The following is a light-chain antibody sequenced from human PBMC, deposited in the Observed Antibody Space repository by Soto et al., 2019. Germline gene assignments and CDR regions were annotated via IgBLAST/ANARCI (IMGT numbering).Light chain of an antibody. CDR2: GAS. CDR1: QSVSSSY. Sequence: EIVLTQSPGTLSLSPGERATLSCRASQSVSSSYLAWYQQKPGQAPRLLIYGASSRATGIPDRFSGSGSGTDFTLTINRLEPQDFAVYYCQQYGSSPRTFGQGTNVDIK. CDR3: QQYGSSPRT. V-gene: IGKV3-20*01. J-gene: IGKJ1*01.